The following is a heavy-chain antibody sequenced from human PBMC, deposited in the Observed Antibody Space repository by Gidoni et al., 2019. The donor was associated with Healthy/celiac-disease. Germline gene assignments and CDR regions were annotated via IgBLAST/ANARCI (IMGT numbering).Heavy chain of an antibody. V-gene: IGHV3-21*01. CDR1: GFTFSRYS. J-gene: IGHJ6*02. CDR3: ARDNLNSMVRGVIIQSPLDV. Sequence: EVQLVESGGGLVKPGGSLRLSCAASGFTFSRYSLNWVRKAPGKGLEWGSSISSSSSYIYYADSVKGRFTISRDKAKNSLYLQMNSLRAEDTAVYYWARDNLNSMVRGVIIQSPLDVWGQGTTVTVSS. CDR2: ISSSSSYI. D-gene: IGHD3-10*01.